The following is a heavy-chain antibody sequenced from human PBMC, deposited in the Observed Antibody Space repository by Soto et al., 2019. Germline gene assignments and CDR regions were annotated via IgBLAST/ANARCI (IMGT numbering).Heavy chain of an antibody. Sequence: QVQLVQSGAEVRKPGASVTVSCRTSGDTFSDYYIHWVRQAPGQGLEWMGWINPNSGATNYAQKFRGWVTMTRDTSIWTVYMQLSRLRSDDTAVYYCARESGGATATLDYYYFYMDVWGTGTTVTVSS. J-gene: IGHJ6*03. CDR2: INPNSGAT. D-gene: IGHD5-12*01. V-gene: IGHV1-2*04. CDR1: GDTFSDYY. CDR3: ARESGGATATLDYYYFYMDV.